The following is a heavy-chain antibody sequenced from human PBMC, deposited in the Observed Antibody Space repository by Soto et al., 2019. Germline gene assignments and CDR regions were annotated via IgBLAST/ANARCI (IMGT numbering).Heavy chain of an antibody. CDR3: ARGEDAFFYYGLDV. V-gene: IGHV4-59*01. CDR1: GGSITSSY. Sequence: PSETLSLTCTVSGGSITSSYWSWIRRPPGKGLEWIAYIYDTGISGYTPSTSYNPSLKSRVTMSVDTFKSQFSLKLTSVTAADTAVYYCARGEDAFFYYGLDVWGQGITVTVSS. J-gene: IGHJ6*02. CDR2: IYDTGISGYTPST.